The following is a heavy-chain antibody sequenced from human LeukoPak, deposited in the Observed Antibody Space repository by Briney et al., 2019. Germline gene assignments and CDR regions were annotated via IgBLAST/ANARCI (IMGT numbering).Heavy chain of an antibody. CDR3: ARVPDSYYYYYMDV. CDR1: GFTFSSYS. D-gene: IGHD1-14*01. V-gene: IGHV3-21*01. Sequence: GGSLRLSCAVSGFTFSSYSMCWVRQAPGKGLEWVSSISSTSGYINYADSVKGRLTISRDNAKNSLYLQMSSLRAEDTAVYYCARVPDSYYYYYMDVWGKRTTVTLSS. CDR2: ISSTSGYI. J-gene: IGHJ6*03.